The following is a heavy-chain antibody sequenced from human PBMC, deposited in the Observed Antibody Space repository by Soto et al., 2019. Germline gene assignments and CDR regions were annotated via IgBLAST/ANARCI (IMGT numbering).Heavy chain of an antibody. J-gene: IGHJ4*02. D-gene: IGHD4-17*01. CDR3: ERDYGDYPLYDY. CDR2: ISAYNGNT. V-gene: IGHV1-18*01. Sequence: ASVKVSCKASGYTFTGYGISWVRQAPGQGLEWMGWISAYNGNTNYAQKLQGRVTMTTDTSTSTAYMELRSLRSDDTAVYYCERDYGDYPLYDYWGQGTLVTVSS. CDR1: GYTFTGYG.